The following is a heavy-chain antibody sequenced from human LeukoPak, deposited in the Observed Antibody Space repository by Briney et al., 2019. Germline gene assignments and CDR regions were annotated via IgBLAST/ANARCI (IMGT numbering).Heavy chain of an antibody. Sequence: PGRSLRLSCAASGFTFSSYGMHWVRQAPRKGLEWVAVIWYDGSNKYYADSVKGRFTISRDNSKNTLYLQMNSLRAEDTAVYYCAKDRTVYSSSWYYFDYWGQGTLVTVSS. J-gene: IGHJ4*02. D-gene: IGHD6-13*01. CDR3: AKDRTVYSSSWYYFDY. CDR2: IWYDGSNK. V-gene: IGHV3-33*06. CDR1: GFTFSSYG.